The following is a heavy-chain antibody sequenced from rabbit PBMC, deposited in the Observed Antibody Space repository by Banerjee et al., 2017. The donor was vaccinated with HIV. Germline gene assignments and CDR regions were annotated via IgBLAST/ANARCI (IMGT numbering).Heavy chain of an antibody. Sequence: QSLEESGGDLVKPGASLTLTCTASGFDFSSYGVSWVRQAPGKGLEWIAYIYAGSSDSTYYASWAKGRFTISKTSSTTVALQMTSLTVADTATYFCARENDDYGDWGLWGQGTLVTVS. CDR2: IYAGSSDST. V-gene: IGHV1S40*01. CDR3: ARENDDYGDWGL. J-gene: IGHJ4*01. D-gene: IGHD2-1*01. CDR1: GFDFSSYG.